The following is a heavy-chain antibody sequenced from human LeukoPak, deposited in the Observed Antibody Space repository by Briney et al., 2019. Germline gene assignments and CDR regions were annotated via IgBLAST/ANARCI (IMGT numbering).Heavy chain of an antibody. V-gene: IGHV3-30*02. D-gene: IGHD7-27*01. CDR2: IRDDGSIR. J-gene: IGHJ4*02. CDR1: GFTFSRYG. Sequence: GGSLRLSCAASGFTFSRYGLHWVRQAPGKGLEWVAFIRDDGSIRYYADSVKGRFTVSRDNSKNTVYLQMDSLRTEDTAVCYCAKVPHSWGLFDSWGQGTLVTVSS. CDR3: AKVPHSWGLFDS.